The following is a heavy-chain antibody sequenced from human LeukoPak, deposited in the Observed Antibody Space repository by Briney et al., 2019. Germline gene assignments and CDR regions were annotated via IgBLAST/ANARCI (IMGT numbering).Heavy chain of an antibody. CDR3: ARDRGYRPDTFDV. CDR1: GYTFSSND. Sequence: ASVKVSCKASGYTFSSNDINWVRQATGQGLEWMGWMNPENGNTGYAERIQDRVTLNTDTSTNTAYMDLRSLRSDDTAIYYCARDRGYRPDTFDVWGQGTTVIVSS. CDR2: MNPENGNT. D-gene: IGHD3-22*01. J-gene: IGHJ3*01. V-gene: IGHV1-8*01.